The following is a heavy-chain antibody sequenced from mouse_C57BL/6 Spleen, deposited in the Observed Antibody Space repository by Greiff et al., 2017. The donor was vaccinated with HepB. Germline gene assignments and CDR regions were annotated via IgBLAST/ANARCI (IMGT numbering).Heavy chain of an antibody. CDR1: GFTFSSYA. D-gene: IGHD1-1*01. J-gene: IGHJ2*01. Sequence: EVHLVESGGGLVKPGGSLKLSCAASGFTFSSYAMSWVRQTPEKRLEWVATISDGGSYTYYPDNVKGRFTISRDNAKNNLYLQMSHLKSEDTAMYYCAREEIYYYGSSYVIDYWGQGTTLTVSS. V-gene: IGHV5-4*01. CDR3: AREEIYYYGSSYVIDY. CDR2: ISDGGSYT.